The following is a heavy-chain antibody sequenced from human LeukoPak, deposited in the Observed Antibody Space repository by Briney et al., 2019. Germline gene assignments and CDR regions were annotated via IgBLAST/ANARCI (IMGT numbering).Heavy chain of an antibody. CDR2: ISYDGSNK. Sequence: GGSLRLSCAASGFTFSSYAMSWVRQAPGKGLEWVAVISYDGSNKYYADSVKGRFTISRDNSKNTLYLQMNSLRAEDTAVYYCAREAYCGGDCYSNDYWGQGTLVTVSS. J-gene: IGHJ4*02. V-gene: IGHV3-30*03. D-gene: IGHD2-21*02. CDR1: GFTFSSYA. CDR3: AREAYCGGDCYSNDY.